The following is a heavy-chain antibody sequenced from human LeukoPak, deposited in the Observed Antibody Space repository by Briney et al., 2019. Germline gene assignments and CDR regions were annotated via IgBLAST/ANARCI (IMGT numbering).Heavy chain of an antibody. J-gene: IGHJ4*02. Sequence: GRSLRLSCAASGFTFSSYGMHWVRQAPGKGLEWVANINEDGSVKYYVDSVKGRFTISRDNAKNSLYLQMSSLRAEDTAVYYCARIGRSGWNFDYWGQGTLVTVSS. D-gene: IGHD6-19*01. CDR3: ARIGRSGWNFDY. CDR1: GFTFSSYG. CDR2: INEDGSVK. V-gene: IGHV3-7*01.